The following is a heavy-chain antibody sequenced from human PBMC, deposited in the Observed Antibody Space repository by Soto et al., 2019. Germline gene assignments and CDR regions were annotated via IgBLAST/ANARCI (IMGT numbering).Heavy chain of an antibody. J-gene: IGHJ5*02. D-gene: IGHD5-18*01. V-gene: IGHV1-69*13. CDR1: GCTFSSYA. CDR2: IIPIFGTA. Sequence: SVKVSCKASGCTFSSYAISCVRQAPGQGLEWMGGIIPIFGTANYAQKFQGRVTITADESTSTAYMELSSLRSEDTAVYYCARAPTTSYGRSNWFDPWGQGTLVTVSS. CDR3: ARAPTTSYGRSNWFDP.